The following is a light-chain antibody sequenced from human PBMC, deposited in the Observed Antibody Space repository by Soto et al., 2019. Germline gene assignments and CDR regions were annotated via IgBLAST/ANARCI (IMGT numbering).Light chain of an antibody. CDR3: QSYDNSLSGL. CDR1: SSNIGAGYD. Sequence: QSVLTQPPSVSGAPGQRVTISCTGSSSNIGAGYDVHWYQQLPGTAPKLLIFHNSNRPSGVPDRFSGSRSGTSASLAITGLQAEDDADYYCQSYDNSLSGLFGTGTKLTVL. V-gene: IGLV1-40*01. CDR2: HNS. J-gene: IGLJ1*01.